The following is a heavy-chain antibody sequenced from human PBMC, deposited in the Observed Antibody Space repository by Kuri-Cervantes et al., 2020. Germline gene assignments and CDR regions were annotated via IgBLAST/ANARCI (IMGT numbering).Heavy chain of an antibody. CDR1: GFTFSSYA. Sequence: LSLTCAASGFTFSSYAMHWVRQAPGKGLEWVAVISYDGSNKYYADSVKGRFTISRDNSKNTLYLQMNSLRAEDTAVYCCARDHLSCSGGSCYSWNWYFDLWGRGTLVTVSS. D-gene: IGHD2-15*01. V-gene: IGHV3-30-3*01. J-gene: IGHJ2*01. CDR3: ARDHLSCSGGSCYSWNWYFDL. CDR2: ISYDGSNK.